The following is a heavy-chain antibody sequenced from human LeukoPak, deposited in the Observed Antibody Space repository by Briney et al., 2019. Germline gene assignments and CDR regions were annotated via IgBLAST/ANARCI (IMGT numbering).Heavy chain of an antibody. CDR3: ARDPAPATGAFDI. Sequence: PGGSLRLSCAASGFAISSNYMNWVRQAPGKGLEWVSVIFNSGDTYYADSVTGRFTISRDTSKNTLYLQMNSLRVDDTAVYYCARDPAPATGAFDIWGQGTMVIIS. CDR2: IFNSGDT. CDR1: GFAISSNY. J-gene: IGHJ3*02. V-gene: IGHV3-53*01. D-gene: IGHD1-1*01.